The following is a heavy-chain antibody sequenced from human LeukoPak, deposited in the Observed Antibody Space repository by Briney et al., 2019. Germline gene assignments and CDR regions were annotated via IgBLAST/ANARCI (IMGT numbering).Heavy chain of an antibody. Sequence: SVKVSCKASGTYTINWVRQAPGQGLEWMGGIVPLFGTATYAQRFQDRLTITAGESTNTVYMELSSLTSDDTAVYYCVREYDGSGSYSYFDYWGQGTMVAVSP. D-gene: IGHD3-22*01. CDR1: GTYT. V-gene: IGHV1-69*13. CDR3: VREYDGSGSYSYFDY. CDR2: IVPLFGTA. J-gene: IGHJ4*02.